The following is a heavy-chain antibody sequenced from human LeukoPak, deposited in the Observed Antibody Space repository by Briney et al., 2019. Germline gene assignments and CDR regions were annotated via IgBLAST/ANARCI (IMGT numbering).Heavy chain of an antibody. Sequence: PGGSLRLSCGASGFASNKFTMSWVRQAPGKGLEWVSSLSSSGAGASYADSVRGRFTISRDNSNNTLFLQLNSLRADDTAVYYCTKRAGLTFDSWGQGTLVTVSS. J-gene: IGHJ4*02. CDR1: GFASNKFT. CDR3: TKRAGLTFDS. CDR2: LSSSGAGA. D-gene: IGHD3/OR15-3a*01. V-gene: IGHV3-23*01.